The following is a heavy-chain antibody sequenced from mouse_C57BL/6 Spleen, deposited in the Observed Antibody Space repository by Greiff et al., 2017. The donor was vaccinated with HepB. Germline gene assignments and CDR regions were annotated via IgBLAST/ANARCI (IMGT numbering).Heavy chain of an antibody. J-gene: IGHJ4*01. CDR2: ISNLAYSI. CDR3: TRLYYSNYDAMDY. CDR1: GFTFSDYG. V-gene: IGHV5-15*01. Sequence: EVKVVESGGGLVQPGGSLKLSCAASGFTFSDYGMAWVRRAPRKGPEWVAFISNLAYSIYYADTVTGRFTISRENAQNTLYLEMSNLRSEDTAMYNCTRLYYSNYDAMDYWGQGTSVTVSS. D-gene: IGHD2-5*01.